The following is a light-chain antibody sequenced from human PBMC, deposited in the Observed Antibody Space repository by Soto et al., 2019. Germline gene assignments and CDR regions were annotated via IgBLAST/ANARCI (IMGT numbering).Light chain of an antibody. V-gene: IGLV1-40*01. CDR3: QSYDSRLTAYV. CDR2: GNN. J-gene: IGLJ1*01. CDR1: SSSIGAGYD. Sequence: QAVVTQPPSVSGAPRQRVTISCTGSSSSIGAGYDVHWYHQLPGAAPKLLVSGNNNRPSGVPDRFSASKSGTSASLAITGLQTEDEAQYYCQSYDSRLTAYVFGTGTKLTVL.